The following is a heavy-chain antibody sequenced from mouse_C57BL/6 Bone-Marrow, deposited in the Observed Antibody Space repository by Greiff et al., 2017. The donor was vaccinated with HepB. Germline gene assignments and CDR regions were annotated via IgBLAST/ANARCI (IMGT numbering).Heavy chain of an antibody. V-gene: IGHV1-55*01. CDR2: IYPGSGST. Sequence: QVQLQQPGAELVKPGASVKMSCKASGYTFTSYWITWVKQRPGQGLEWIGDIYPGSGSTNYNEKFKSKATLTVDTSSSTAYMQLSSLTSEDSAVYYGARSSTTASSPEGFAYWGQGTLVTVSA. CDR3: ARSSTTASSPEGFAY. CDR1: GYTFTSYW. D-gene: IGHD1-2*01. J-gene: IGHJ3*01.